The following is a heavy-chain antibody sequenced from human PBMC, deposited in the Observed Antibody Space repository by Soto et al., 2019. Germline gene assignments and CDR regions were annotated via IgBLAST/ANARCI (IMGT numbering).Heavy chain of an antibody. J-gene: IGHJ4*02. CDR3: AKGTFFQGLR. CDR2: ISGSGGST. Sequence: EVQLLESGGGLVQPGGSLRLSCAASGFTFSSYAMSWVRQAPGKGLEWVSAISGSGGSTYYADSVKGRFTISIDNSKNSLYLQMISLRAEDTAVYYCAKGTFFQGLRWGQGTLVTVSS. CDR1: GFTFSSYA. V-gene: IGHV3-23*01. D-gene: IGHD4-17*01.